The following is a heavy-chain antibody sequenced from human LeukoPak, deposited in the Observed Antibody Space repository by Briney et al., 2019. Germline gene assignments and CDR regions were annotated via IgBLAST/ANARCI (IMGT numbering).Heavy chain of an antibody. V-gene: IGHV1-69*13. Sequence: SVKVSCNASGGTFSSYAISWVRQAPGQGLEWMGGIIPIFGTANYAQKFQGRVTITADESTSTAYMELSSLRSEDTAVYYCARNPLVGYYDFWSGYLYYGMDVWGQGTTVTVSS. CDR1: GGTFSSYA. J-gene: IGHJ6*02. CDR3: ARNPLVGYYDFWSGYLYYGMDV. D-gene: IGHD3-3*01. CDR2: IIPIFGTA.